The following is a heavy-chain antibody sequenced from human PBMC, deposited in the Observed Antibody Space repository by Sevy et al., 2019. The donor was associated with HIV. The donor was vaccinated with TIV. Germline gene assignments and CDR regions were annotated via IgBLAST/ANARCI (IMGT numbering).Heavy chain of an antibody. CDR1: GGSISSGGYY. CDR2: IYYSGST. J-gene: IGHJ4*02. D-gene: IGHD3-3*01. Sequence: SQTLSLTCTVSGGSISSGGYYWSWIRQHPGKGLEWIGYIYYSGSTYYNPSLKSRVTISVDTSKNQFSLKLSSVTAADTAVYYCARDNVLLNSGYYPFFDYWGQGTLVTVSS. V-gene: IGHV4-31*03. CDR3: ARDNVLLNSGYYPFFDY.